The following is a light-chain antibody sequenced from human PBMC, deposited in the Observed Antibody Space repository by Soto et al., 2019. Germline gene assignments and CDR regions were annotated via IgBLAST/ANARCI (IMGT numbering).Light chain of an antibody. CDR2: GAS. V-gene: IGKV3-15*01. CDR3: QQYKNWPLT. Sequence: EIVMTQSPATLSVSPGERATLSCRASQSVRSNLPWYQQKPGQAPRLLIYGASAKATGIPGRFSGSGSGTEFSLTISSLQSEDFAVYYCQQYKNWPLTFGGGTKVEIK. J-gene: IGKJ4*01. CDR1: QSVRSN.